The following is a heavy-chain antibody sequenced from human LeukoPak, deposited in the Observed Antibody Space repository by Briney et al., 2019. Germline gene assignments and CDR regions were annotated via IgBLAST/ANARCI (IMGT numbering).Heavy chain of an antibody. CDR1: GGSFSGYY. D-gene: IGHD1-26*01. Sequence: ETLSLTCAVYGGSFSGYYWSWVRQAPGKGLEWVANIKQDGSEKYYVDSVKGRFTISRDNAKNSLYLQMNNLRAEDTAVFYCARGAIAFDIWGQGTMVTVSS. V-gene: IGHV3-7*01. CDR2: IKQDGSEK. CDR3: ARGAIAFDI. J-gene: IGHJ3*02.